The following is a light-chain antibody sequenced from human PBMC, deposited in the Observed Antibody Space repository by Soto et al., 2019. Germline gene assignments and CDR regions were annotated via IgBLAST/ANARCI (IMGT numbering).Light chain of an antibody. CDR2: AAS. CDR3: QQSYSNLRT. CDR1: QTISTF. Sequence: IQMTQSPSSLSASVGDRVTITCRASQTISTFLNWYQQKPGKAPKLLIYAASSLQSGVPSRFSGSGSGTDFTLTISSLQPEDFATYYCQQSYSNLRTFGGGTKVDIK. V-gene: IGKV1-39*01. J-gene: IGKJ4*01.